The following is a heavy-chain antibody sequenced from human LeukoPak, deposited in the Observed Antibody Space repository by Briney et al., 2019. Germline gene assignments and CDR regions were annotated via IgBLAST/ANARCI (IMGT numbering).Heavy chain of an antibody. Sequence: SETLSLTCTVSGGSISSSSYYWGWIRQPPGKGLEWIGSIYYSGSTYYNPSLKSRVTISVDTSKNQFSLKLSSVTAADTAVYYCARVGRIAVAGLGWFDPWGQGTLVTVSS. J-gene: IGHJ5*02. CDR2: IYYSGST. CDR1: GGSISSSSYY. D-gene: IGHD6-19*01. V-gene: IGHV4-39*07. CDR3: ARVGRIAVAGLGWFDP.